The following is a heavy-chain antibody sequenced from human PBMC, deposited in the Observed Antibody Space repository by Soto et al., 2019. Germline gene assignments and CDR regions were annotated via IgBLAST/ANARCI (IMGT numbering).Heavy chain of an antibody. V-gene: IGHV4-34*01. D-gene: IGHD3-22*01. CDR2: INHSGST. Sequence: SETLSLTCAFYGGSFSGYYWSLIRQPPGKGLEWIGEINHSGSTNYNPSLKSRVTISVDTSKNQFSLKLSSVTAADTAVYYCAARADYYDSSRLGYWGQGTLVTVSS. CDR1: GGSFSGYY. J-gene: IGHJ1*01. CDR3: AARADYYDSSRLGY.